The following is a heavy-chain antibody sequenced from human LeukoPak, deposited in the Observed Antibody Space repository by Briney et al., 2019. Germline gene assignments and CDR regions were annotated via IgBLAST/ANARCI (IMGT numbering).Heavy chain of an antibody. V-gene: IGHV1-8*01. CDR2: MNPNSGNT. Sequence: ASVKVSCKAFGYTFTSYDINWVRQATGQGLEWMGWMNPNSGNTGYAQKFQGRVTMTRNTSISTAYMELSSLRSEDTAVYYCARGRAARRGNWFDPWGQGTLVTVSS. D-gene: IGHD6-6*01. CDR1: GYTFTSYD. CDR3: ARGRAARRGNWFDP. J-gene: IGHJ5*02.